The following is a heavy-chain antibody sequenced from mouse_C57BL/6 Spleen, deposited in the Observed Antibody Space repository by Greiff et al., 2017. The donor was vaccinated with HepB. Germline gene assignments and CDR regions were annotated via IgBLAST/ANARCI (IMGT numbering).Heavy chain of an antibody. CDR2: INPSNGGT. Sequence: QVQLQQSGTELVKPGASVKLSCKASGYTFTSYWMHWVKQRPGQGLEWIGNINPSNGGTNYNEKFKSKATLTVDKSSSTAYMQLSSLTSEDSAVYYCAREGMVTAWFAYWGQGTLVTVSA. V-gene: IGHV1-53*01. D-gene: IGHD2-3*01. CDR3: AREGMVTAWFAY. J-gene: IGHJ3*01. CDR1: GYTFTSYW.